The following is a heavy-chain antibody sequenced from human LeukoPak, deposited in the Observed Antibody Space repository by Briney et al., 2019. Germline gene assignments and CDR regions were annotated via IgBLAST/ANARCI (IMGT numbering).Heavy chain of an antibody. Sequence: GGSLRLSCAASGFTFSDYWMSWVRQAPGKGLEWVANIKQDGSEKYYVESVEGRFSISRDNAKNSLSLQMNSLRADDTAMYYCARRLMDTAMAYYYYYALDVWGQGTTVTVSS. CDR3: ARRLMDTAMAYYYYYALDV. D-gene: IGHD5-18*01. CDR1: GFTFSDYW. V-gene: IGHV3-7*01. J-gene: IGHJ6*02. CDR2: IKQDGSEK.